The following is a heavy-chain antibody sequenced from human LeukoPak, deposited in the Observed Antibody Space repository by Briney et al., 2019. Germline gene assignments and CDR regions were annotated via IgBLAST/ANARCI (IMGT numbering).Heavy chain of an antibody. CDR1: GGSISSSSYY. Sequence: SETLSLTCTVSGGSISSSSYYWGWIRQPPGKGLEWIGSIYYSGSTYYNPSLKSRVTISVDTSKNQFSLKLSSVTAADTAAYYCARHSVLLEYVGRGLDPWGQGTLVTVSS. V-gene: IGHV4-39*01. CDR3: ARHSVLLEYVGRGLDP. D-gene: IGHD2-8*02. J-gene: IGHJ5*02. CDR2: IYYSGST.